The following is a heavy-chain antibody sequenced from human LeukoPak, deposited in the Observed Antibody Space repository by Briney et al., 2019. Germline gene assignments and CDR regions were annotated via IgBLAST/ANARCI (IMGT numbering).Heavy chain of an antibody. D-gene: IGHD2-15*01. CDR3: ARGGYCSGGSCYYYGMDV. V-gene: IGHV1-69*13. Sequence: GASVKVSCEASGGTFSSYAISWVRQAPGQGLEWMGGIIPIFGTANYAQKFQGRVTITADESTSTAYMELSSLRSEDTAVYYCARGGYCSGGSCYYYGMDVWGQGTTVTVSS. CDR1: GGTFSSYA. CDR2: IIPIFGTA. J-gene: IGHJ6*02.